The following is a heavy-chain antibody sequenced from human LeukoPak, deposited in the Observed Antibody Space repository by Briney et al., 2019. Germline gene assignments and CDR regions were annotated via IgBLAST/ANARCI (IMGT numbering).Heavy chain of an antibody. V-gene: IGHV3-64*01. CDR2: ISSNGGST. CDR1: GFTFSSYA. CDR3: ARGEVTMVRGVISEYFQH. Sequence: GGSLRLSCAASGFTFSSYAMHWVRQAPGKGLEYVSAISSNGGSTYYANSVKGRFTISRDNSKNTLYLQMGSLRAEDMAVYYCARGEVTMVRGVISEYFQHWGQGTLVTVSS. D-gene: IGHD3-10*01. J-gene: IGHJ1*01.